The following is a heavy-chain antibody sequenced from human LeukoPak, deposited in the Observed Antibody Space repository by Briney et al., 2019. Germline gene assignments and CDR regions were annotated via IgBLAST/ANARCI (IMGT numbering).Heavy chain of an antibody. CDR3: ARGQIQLTH. D-gene: IGHD1-1*01. CDR1: GGSVSSGSYY. Sequence: SETLSLTCTVSGGSVSSGSYYWSWIRQPPGKGLEWIGYIYFTGTTNYNSSLKSRVSIPLDTSKNQFSLKLSSVTAADTAVYYCARGQIQLTHWGRGPLVTVSS. J-gene: IGHJ4*02. CDR2: IYFTGTT. V-gene: IGHV4-61*01.